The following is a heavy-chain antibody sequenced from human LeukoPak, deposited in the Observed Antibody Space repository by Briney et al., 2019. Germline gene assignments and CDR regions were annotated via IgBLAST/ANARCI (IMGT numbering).Heavy chain of an antibody. J-gene: IGHJ1*01. Sequence: PGGSLRLSCAASGFTFASYATTWVRQAPGKGLEWVSTITGSGTFTYYADSVKGRFTISRDNSKNTLYLQMNSLGAEDTAVYYCAKGFRISYGATEGYFHHWGPGTLVTVSS. V-gene: IGHV3-23*01. CDR1: GFTFASYA. CDR3: AKGFRISYGATEGYFHH. CDR2: ITGSGTFT. D-gene: IGHD4/OR15-4a*01.